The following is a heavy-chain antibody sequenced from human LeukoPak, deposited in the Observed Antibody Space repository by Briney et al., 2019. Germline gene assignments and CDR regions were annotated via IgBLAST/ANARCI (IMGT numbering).Heavy chain of an antibody. D-gene: IGHD6-13*01. CDR1: GFTFSSYS. CDR2: ISGSGGST. CDR3: ARKPRIAAAGTSGEYFQH. J-gene: IGHJ1*01. Sequence: PGGSLRLSCAASGFTFSSYSMNWVRQAPGKGLEWVSGISGSGGSTYYADSVKGRFTISRDNSKNTLYLQMNSLRAEDTAVYYCARKPRIAAAGTSGEYFQHWGQGTLVTVSS. V-gene: IGHV3-23*01.